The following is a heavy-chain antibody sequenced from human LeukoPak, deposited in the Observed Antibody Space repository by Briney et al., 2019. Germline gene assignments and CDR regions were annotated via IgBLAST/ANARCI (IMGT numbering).Heavy chain of an antibody. CDR1: GGSISSSGYY. Sequence: SETLSLTCTVSGGSISSSGYYWGWIRQPPGKGLEWIGSIYYSGSTYYNPSLKSRVTISVDTSKNQFSLKLSSVTAADTAVYYCARERFVRGWFDPWAREPWSPSPQ. CDR2: IYYSGST. CDR3: ARERFVRGWFDP. J-gene: IGHJ5*02. V-gene: IGHV4-39*07. D-gene: IGHD2/OR15-2a*01.